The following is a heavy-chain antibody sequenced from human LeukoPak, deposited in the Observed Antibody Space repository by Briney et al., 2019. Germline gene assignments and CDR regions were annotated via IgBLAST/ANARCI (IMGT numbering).Heavy chain of an antibody. CDR2: ISAYNGNT. D-gene: IGHD2-15*01. V-gene: IGHV1-18*01. Sequence: ASVKVSCKASGYTFTSHGISWVRQAPGQGLEWMGWISAYNGNTKYAQKFQGRVTMTTDTSTTTAYMELRSLRSDDTAVYYCARDRSQLVDFDYWGQGTQVTVSS. CDR1: GYTFTSHG. J-gene: IGHJ4*02. CDR3: ARDRSQLVDFDY.